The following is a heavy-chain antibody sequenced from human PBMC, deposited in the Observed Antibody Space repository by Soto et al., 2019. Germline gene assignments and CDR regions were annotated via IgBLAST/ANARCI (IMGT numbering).Heavy chain of an antibody. Sequence: PSETLSLTCAVSGGSISSGGYSWSWIRQPPGKGLEWIGYIYHSGSTYYNPSLKSRVTISVDRSKNQFSLKLSSVTAADTAVYYCARSRGARYYYSSVFDPWGQGTLVTVSS. CDR3: ARSRGARYYYSSVFDP. D-gene: IGHD3-22*01. V-gene: IGHV4-30-2*01. CDR2: IYHSGST. J-gene: IGHJ5*02. CDR1: GGSISSGGYS.